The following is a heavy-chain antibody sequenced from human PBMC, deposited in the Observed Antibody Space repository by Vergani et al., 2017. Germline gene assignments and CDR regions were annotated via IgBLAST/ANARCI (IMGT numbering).Heavy chain of an antibody. Sequence: EVQLVESGGGLVQPGGSLRLSCAASGFTFSSYWMSWVRQAPGKGLEWVANIKQDGSEKYYVDSVKGRFTISRDNAKNSLYLQMNSLRAEDTAVYYCARDSSSWTYYYYGMYVWGQGTTVTVSS. J-gene: IGHJ6*02. CDR3: ARDSSSWTYYYYGMYV. CDR2: IKQDGSEK. D-gene: IGHD6-13*01. V-gene: IGHV3-7*03. CDR1: GFTFSSYW.